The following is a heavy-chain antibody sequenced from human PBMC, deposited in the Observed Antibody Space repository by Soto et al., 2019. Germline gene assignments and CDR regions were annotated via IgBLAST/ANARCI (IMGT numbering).Heavy chain of an antibody. Sequence: SLRLSCAASGFTFNIYGMHWVLQAPDKGLEWVALISYDGSNQYYADSVKGRFTISRDNSKNTLFLQMNSLRADDTAVYYCAKDQASGQGSFDSRGQGTLVTVYS. J-gene: IGHJ4*02. CDR2: ISYDGSNQ. CDR1: GFTFNIYG. CDR3: AKDQASGQGSFDS. V-gene: IGHV3-30*18.